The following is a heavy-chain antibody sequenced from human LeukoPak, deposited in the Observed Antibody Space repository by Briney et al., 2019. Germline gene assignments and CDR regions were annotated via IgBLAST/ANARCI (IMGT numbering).Heavy chain of an antibody. D-gene: IGHD1-26*01. CDR1: GYTFTSYY. CDR3: ARETVYSGSYTGGDY. V-gene: IGHV1-46*01. J-gene: IGHJ4*02. Sequence: GASVKVSCKASGYTFTSYYMHWVRQAPGQGLEWMGIINPSGGSTSYAQKFQGRVTMTRDTSASTVYMELSSLRSEDTAVYYCARETVYSGSYTGGDYWGQGTLVTVSS. CDR2: INPSGGST.